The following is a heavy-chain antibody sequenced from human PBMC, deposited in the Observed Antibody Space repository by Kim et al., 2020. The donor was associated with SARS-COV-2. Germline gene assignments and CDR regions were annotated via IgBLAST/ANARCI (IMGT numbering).Heavy chain of an antibody. J-gene: IGHJ6*02. Sequence: ASVKVSCKASGYTFTSYAMNWVRQAPGQGLEWMGWINTNTGNPTYAQGFTGRFVFSLDTSVSTAYLQISSLKAEDTAVYYCARPLQSGYDILTGAGWYYYYGMDVWGQGTTVTVSS. CDR1: GYTFTSYA. V-gene: IGHV7-4-1*02. CDR2: INTNTGNP. CDR3: ARPLQSGYDILTGAGWYYYYGMDV. D-gene: IGHD3-9*01.